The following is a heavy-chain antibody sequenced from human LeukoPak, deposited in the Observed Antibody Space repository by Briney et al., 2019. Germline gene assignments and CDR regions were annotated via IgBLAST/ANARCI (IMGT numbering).Heavy chain of an antibody. J-gene: IGHJ4*02. CDR2: VSSSSSTI. D-gene: IGHD5-18*01. Sequence: GGTLRLSCAASGFTFSSYSMNWVRQAPGKGLEWVSYVSSSSSTIYYADSVKGRFTISRDNAKNSLYLQMNSLRAEDTAVYYCARISTAMRRGYFDYWGQGTLVTVSS. V-gene: IGHV3-48*01. CDR3: ARISTAMRRGYFDY. CDR1: GFTFSSYS.